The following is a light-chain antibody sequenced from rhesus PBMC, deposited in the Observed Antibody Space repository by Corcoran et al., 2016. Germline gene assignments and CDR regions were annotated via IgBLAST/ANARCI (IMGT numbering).Light chain of an antibody. Sequence: DIQMSQSPSSLSASVGDKVTITCRASQGISNALAWYQQNPGKGPKLLIYAASSLERGVPSRFSGSRSGTDFTLTISSLQPEDFATYYCQQGYSTPRTFGQGTKVEIK. CDR2: AAS. CDR3: QQGYSTPRT. V-gene: IGKV1-33*02. CDR1: QGISNA. J-gene: IGKJ1*01.